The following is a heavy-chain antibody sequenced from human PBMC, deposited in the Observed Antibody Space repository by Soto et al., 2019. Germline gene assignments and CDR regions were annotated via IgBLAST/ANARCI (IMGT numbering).Heavy chain of an antibody. Sequence: PWESLKISCKGSGYSFTSYWISWVRQMPGKGLEWMGRIDPSDSYTNYSPCFQGHVTISADKSISTAYLQWSSLKASDTAMYYCARHSAIAARPSYYYRGMDVWGQGTTVTASS. CDR1: GYSFTSYW. CDR2: IDPSDSYT. CDR3: ARHSAIAARPSYYYRGMDV. V-gene: IGHV5-10-1*01. J-gene: IGHJ6*02. D-gene: IGHD6-6*01.